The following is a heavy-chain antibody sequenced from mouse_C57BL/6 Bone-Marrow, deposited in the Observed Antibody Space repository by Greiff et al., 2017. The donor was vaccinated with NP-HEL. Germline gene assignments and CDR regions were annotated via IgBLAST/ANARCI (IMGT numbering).Heavy chain of an antibody. CDR2: ISNGGGST. D-gene: IGHD2-5*01. CDR3: ARGYYSNYGGFAY. V-gene: IGHV5-12*01. CDR1: GFTFSDYY. J-gene: IGHJ3*01. Sequence: EVKLMESGGGLVQPGGSLKLSCAASGFTFSDYYMYWVRQTPEKRLEWVAYISNGGGSTYYPDTVKGRFTISRDNAKNTLYLQMSRLKSEYTAMYYCARGYYSNYGGFAYWGQGTLVTVSA.